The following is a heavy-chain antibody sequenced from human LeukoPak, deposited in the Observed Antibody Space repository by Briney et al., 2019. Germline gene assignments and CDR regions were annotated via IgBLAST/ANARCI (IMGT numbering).Heavy chain of an antibody. CDR3: GGGRSWSGYSHYFFHYMDV. D-gene: IGHD3-3*01. CDR2: MNPNSGNT. Sequence: GASVKVSCKASGYTFTSYDINWVRQATGQGLDWMGWMNPNSGNTGYAQKFQRRVTLTRNTSLRPASKEVGSLRSEGTAVYFIGGGRSWSGYSHYFFHYMDVWGKGNTVTVSS. V-gene: IGHV1-8*01. CDR1: GYTFTSYD. J-gene: IGHJ6*03.